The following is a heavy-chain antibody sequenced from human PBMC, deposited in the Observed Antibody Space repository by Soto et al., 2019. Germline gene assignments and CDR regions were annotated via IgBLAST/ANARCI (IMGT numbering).Heavy chain of an antibody. V-gene: IGHV3-23*01. D-gene: IGHD3-22*01. CDR2: ISGSGGST. J-gene: IGHJ6*04. Sequence: VVTMRISCAASGFTFSIYAMSWFRQAPGKGLEWVSAISGSGGSTYYADSVKGRFTISRDNSKNTLYLQMNSLRAEDTAVYYCAKDLRDYYDMRVYYYYGMDVWVKGTTVTVFS. CDR1: GFTFSIYA. CDR3: AKDLRDYYDMRVYYYYGMDV.